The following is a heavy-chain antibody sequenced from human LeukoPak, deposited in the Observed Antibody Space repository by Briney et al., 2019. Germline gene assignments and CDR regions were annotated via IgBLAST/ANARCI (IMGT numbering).Heavy chain of an antibody. CDR3: AKDYVWGSYRYGFDY. V-gene: IGHV3-23*01. Sequence: GGSLRLSCAASGFTFSSYAMSWVRQAPGKGLEWVSALSGSGGSTYYADSVKGRFTISRDNSKKTLYLQMNSLRAEDTAVYYCAKDYVWGSYRYGFDYWGQGTLVTVSS. D-gene: IGHD3-16*02. CDR1: GFTFSSYA. CDR2: LSGSGGST. J-gene: IGHJ4*02.